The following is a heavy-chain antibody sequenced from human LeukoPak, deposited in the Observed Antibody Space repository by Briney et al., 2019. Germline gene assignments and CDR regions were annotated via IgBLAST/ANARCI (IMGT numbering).Heavy chain of an antibody. D-gene: IGHD6-19*01. J-gene: IGHJ3*02. CDR2: IYYTGST. V-gene: IGHV4-39*07. CDR1: GGSVSSSSYY. CDR3: ARHGEGSGWYRAFDI. Sequence: SETLSLTCTVSGGSVSSSSYYWGWIRQPPGKGLEWIGSIYYTGSTNYNPSLKGRVTISADTSKNQFSLQLNSVTAADTAVYYCARHGEGSGWYRAFDIWGQGTMVTVSS.